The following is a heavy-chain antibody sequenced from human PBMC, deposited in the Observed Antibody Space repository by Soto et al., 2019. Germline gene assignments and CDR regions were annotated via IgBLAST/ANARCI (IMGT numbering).Heavy chain of an antibody. Sequence: QVQLVESGGGVVQPGRSLRLSCAASGFTFSSYGMHWVRQAPGKGLEWVAVIWFDGSNKYYADSVKGRFTISRDNSKKTVSLQITSLRDEDSAAYYCATTGPYWGQGTLVTVSS. CDR3: ATTGPY. CDR1: GFTFSSYG. CDR2: IWFDGSNK. J-gene: IGHJ4*02. V-gene: IGHV3-33*01.